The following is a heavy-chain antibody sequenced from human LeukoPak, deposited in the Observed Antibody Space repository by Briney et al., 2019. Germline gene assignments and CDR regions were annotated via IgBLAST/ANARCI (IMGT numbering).Heavy chain of an antibody. CDR3: AREGQWLGELDY. J-gene: IGHJ4*02. Sequence: SETLSIMCTVSGGSMSSFYWTWIRQPAGKGLEWIGRVFSSGKTDYNPSLKSRVTMSTDTSQDHFSLKLTAVTAADAAVYYCAREGQWLGELDYWGQGILVTVSS. CDR2: VFSSGKT. V-gene: IGHV4-4*07. D-gene: IGHD3-10*01. CDR1: GGSMSSFY.